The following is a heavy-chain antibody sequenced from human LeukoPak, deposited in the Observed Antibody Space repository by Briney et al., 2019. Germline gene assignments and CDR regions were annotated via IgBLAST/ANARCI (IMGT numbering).Heavy chain of an antibody. CDR3: ARGGQQLWPVYFDH. CDR2: IYISGST. CDR1: GGSISTHY. V-gene: IGHV4-4*07. J-gene: IGHJ4*02. D-gene: IGHD5-18*01. Sequence: SETLSLTCTVSGGSISTHYWSWIRQSPGKGLEWIGRIYISGSTDYNPSLKSRLTMSVDTSNNHFSLKLIPVTAADTAVYYCARGGQQLWPVYFDHGGEGTLVTVSS.